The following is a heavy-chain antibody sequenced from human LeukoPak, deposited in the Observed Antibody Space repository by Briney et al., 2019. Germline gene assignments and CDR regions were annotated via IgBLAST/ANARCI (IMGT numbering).Heavy chain of an antibody. J-gene: IGHJ6*02. Sequence: SETLSLTCTVSGGSISGSYWSWIRQPPGKGLEWIGDINHSGSTNYNPSLKSRVTISVDTSKNQFSLKLSSVTAADTAVYYCARLLVVAQWLDPGYGMDVWGQGTTVTVSS. CDR2: INHSGST. CDR1: GGSISGSY. V-gene: IGHV4-59*08. D-gene: IGHD2-15*01. CDR3: ARLLVVAQWLDPGYGMDV.